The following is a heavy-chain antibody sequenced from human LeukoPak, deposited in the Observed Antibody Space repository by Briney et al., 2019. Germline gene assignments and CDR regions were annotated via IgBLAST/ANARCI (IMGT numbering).Heavy chain of an antibody. CDR3: ARDNWYDYLADALDI. J-gene: IGHJ3*02. CDR2: ISDDGTNR. V-gene: IGHV3-74*01. Sequence: PGGSLRLSCAASGFTFSSHWMHWVRRAPGKGLVWVCRISDDGTNRNYEDSVKGRFTIYRDNDKNTLYLQMNSLRPEDTAVYFCARDNWYDYLADALDIWGQGTMVTVSS. CDR1: GFTFSSHW. D-gene: IGHD1-20*01.